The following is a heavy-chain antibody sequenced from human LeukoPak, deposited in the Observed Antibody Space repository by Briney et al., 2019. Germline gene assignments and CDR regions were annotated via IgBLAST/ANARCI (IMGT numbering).Heavy chain of an antibody. D-gene: IGHD2-2*01. CDR3: ALGDIVVVPAANKWFDP. Sequence: GASVKVSCKASGGTFSSYAISWVRQASGQGLEWMGGIIPIFGTANYAQKFQGRVTITTDESTSTAYMELSSLRSEDTAVYYCALGDIVVVPAANKWFDPWGQGTLVTVSS. CDR1: GGTFSSYA. V-gene: IGHV1-69*05. CDR2: IIPIFGTA. J-gene: IGHJ5*02.